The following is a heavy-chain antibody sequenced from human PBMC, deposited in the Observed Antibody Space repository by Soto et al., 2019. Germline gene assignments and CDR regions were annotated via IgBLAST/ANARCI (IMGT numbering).Heavy chain of an antibody. J-gene: IGHJ4*02. CDR1: GFTFSTYA. CDR2: VSASGLNT. D-gene: IGHD1-1*01. Sequence: EVQLLESGGKLVQPGGSLTLSCAASGFTFSTYAMAWVRQAPGKGLEWVSGVSASGLNTDYADPVKGRFYISRDNSKNTVSLHMHSLRAEDTAFYYCAKDRLRRTSGYFFDYWCQGTPVTVSS. V-gene: IGHV3-23*01. CDR3: AKDRLRRTSGYFFDY.